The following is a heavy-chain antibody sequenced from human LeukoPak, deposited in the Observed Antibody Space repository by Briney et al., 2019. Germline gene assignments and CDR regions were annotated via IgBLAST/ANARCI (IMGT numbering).Heavy chain of an antibody. Sequence: SETLSLTCTVSGGSISSYYWSWIRQPPGKGLEWIGYIYYSGSTNYNPSLKSRVTISVDTSKNQFSLKLSSVTAADTAVYYCASLFDCSGGSCPDYWGQGTLVTVSS. CDR2: IYYSGST. J-gene: IGHJ4*02. V-gene: IGHV4-59*01. D-gene: IGHD2-15*01. CDR3: ASLFDCSGGSCPDY. CDR1: GGSISSYY.